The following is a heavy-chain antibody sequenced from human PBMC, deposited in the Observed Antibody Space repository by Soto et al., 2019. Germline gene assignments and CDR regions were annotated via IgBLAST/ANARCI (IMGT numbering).Heavy chain of an antibody. J-gene: IGHJ4*02. D-gene: IGHD4-17*01. Sequence: QVQLVESGGGVVQPGRSLRLSCAASGFTFSSYGMHWVRQAPGKGLEWVAVISYDGSNRYYADSVKGRFTISRDNSKNTLYLKMNSLRAEDTAVYYCAKDSDYGDYVSDYWGQGTLVTVSS. CDR1: GFTFSSYG. CDR3: AKDSDYGDYVSDY. V-gene: IGHV3-30*18. CDR2: ISYDGSNR.